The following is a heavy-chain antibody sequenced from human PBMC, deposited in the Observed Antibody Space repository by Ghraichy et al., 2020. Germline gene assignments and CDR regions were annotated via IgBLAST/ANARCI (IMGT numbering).Heavy chain of an antibody. J-gene: IGHJ4*02. CDR1: GFSFSSYA. D-gene: IGHD3-10*01. V-gene: IGHV3-23*01. Sequence: GSLRLSCAASGFSFSSYAMSWVRQAPGKGLEWVSAIYDSGTAAFYADFGEGRFTISRDNSQETLYLQMNGLRVDDTAVYYCARPSPYGTTWHGGIDYWGQGTLVTVSS. CDR3: ARPSPYGTTWHGGIDY. CDR2: IYDSGTAA.